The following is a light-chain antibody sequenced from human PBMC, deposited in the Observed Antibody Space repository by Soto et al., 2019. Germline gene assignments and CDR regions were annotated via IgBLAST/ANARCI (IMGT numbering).Light chain of an antibody. V-gene: IGKV1-33*01. CDR2: DAS. CDR3: QRDDNGRLCT. CDR1: QDIYIY. Sequence: DIQMTQSPSSLSASVGDRVTITCQASQDIYIYLNWYQKKPGKAPKLLIYDASKLETGVPSRFSGSEPGTDFTFTISSLQPEEIATYCCQRDDNGRLCTFGPGTKVDI. J-gene: IGKJ3*01.